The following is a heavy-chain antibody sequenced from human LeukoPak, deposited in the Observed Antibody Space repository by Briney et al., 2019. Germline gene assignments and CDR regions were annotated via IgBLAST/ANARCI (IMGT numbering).Heavy chain of an antibody. Sequence: PSETLSLTCTASGGSISSSSYYWGWIRPPQGKGLEWVGSIDYSRSTYYNPSIKSRATISVDTSKNQFSLKLSSVTAADTAVYYCARVPPAPRITIFGVDLDAFDIWGQGTMVTVSS. CDR1: GGSISSSSYY. J-gene: IGHJ3*02. CDR2: IDYSRST. V-gene: IGHV4-39*07. CDR3: ARVPPAPRITIFGVDLDAFDI. D-gene: IGHD3-3*01.